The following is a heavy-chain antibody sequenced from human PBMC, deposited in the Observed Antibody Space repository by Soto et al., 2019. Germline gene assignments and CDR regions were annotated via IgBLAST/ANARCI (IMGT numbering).Heavy chain of an antibody. CDR3: ARDVDTDMVGGDFDI. Sequence: GGSXRLSCSSSVFTFSSYCMHWVRHAPGKGLEWVAVIWYDGSNKYYADSVKGRFTISRDNSKNTLYLQMNSLRAEDTAVYYCARDVDTDMVGGDFDIWGQGTMVTVSS. J-gene: IGHJ3*02. CDR1: VFTFSSYC. CDR2: IWYDGSNK. D-gene: IGHD5-18*01. V-gene: IGHV3-33*01.